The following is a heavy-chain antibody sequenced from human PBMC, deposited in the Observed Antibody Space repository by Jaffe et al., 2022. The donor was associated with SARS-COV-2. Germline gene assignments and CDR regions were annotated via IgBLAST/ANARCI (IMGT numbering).Heavy chain of an antibody. D-gene: IGHD6-19*01. Sequence: QVQVVQSGAEVKKPGASVKVSCKASGYTFASYGITWVRQAPGQGLEWMGWISGHNDNTNYAQNLQGRVTMTADTSTSTAYLELRSLRSDDTAVYYCARAGRGWTSTFDYWGQGTLVTVSS. CDR2: ISGHNDNT. V-gene: IGHV1-18*01. CDR1: GYTFASYG. CDR3: ARAGRGWTSTFDY. J-gene: IGHJ4*02.